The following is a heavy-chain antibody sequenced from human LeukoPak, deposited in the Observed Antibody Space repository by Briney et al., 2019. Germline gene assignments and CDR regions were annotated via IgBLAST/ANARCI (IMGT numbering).Heavy chain of an antibody. CDR1: GGSISSHF. V-gene: IGHV4-59*08. D-gene: IGHD4-17*01. CDR2: IYYSGST. Sequence: SETLSLTCTVSGGSISSHFWSWIRQPPGKGLEWIAYIYYSGSTEYNPSLKSRVTISVDTSKNQFSLKLSSVTAADTGVYYCARQTMNTADAFDIWGQGTMVTVSS. CDR3: ARQTMNTADAFDI. J-gene: IGHJ3*02.